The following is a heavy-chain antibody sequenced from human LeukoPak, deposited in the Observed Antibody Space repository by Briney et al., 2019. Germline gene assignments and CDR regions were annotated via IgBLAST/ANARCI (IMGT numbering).Heavy chain of an antibody. J-gene: IGHJ4*02. CDR2: INHSGST. V-gene: IGHV4-34*01. D-gene: IGHD6-13*01. CDR3: ARVAAAGTSYDY. CDR1: GGSFSGYY. Sequence: SETLSLTCAVYGGSFSGYYWSWIRQPPGKGLEWIGEINHSGSTNYNPSLKSRVTISVDTSKNQFSLKLSSVTAADTAVYYCARVAAAGTSYDYWGQGTPVTVSS.